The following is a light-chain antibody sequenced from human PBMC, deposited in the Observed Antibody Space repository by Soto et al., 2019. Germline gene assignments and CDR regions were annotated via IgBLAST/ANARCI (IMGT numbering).Light chain of an antibody. V-gene: IGKV1-6*01. CDR2: AAS. Sequence: AIQMTQSPSSLSASVGDRVTITCRASQGIRNDLSWYQQKSGKAPKLLIYAASSLQSGVPSRFSGSGSGTDFTLTISSLQPGDFATYYCLQDYNYPKTFGQGTKVEIK. CDR3: LQDYNYPKT. CDR1: QGIRND. J-gene: IGKJ1*01.